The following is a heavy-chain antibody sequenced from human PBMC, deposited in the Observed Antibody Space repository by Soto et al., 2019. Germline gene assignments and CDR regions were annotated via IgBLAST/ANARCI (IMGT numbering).Heavy chain of an antibody. Sequence: GGSLRLSCAASGFTVSSNYMSWVRQAPGKGLEWVSVIYSGGSTYYADSVKGRFTISRDNSKNTLYLQMNSLRAEDTAVYYCARAPYSSGWPEYFQHWGQGTLVTVST. J-gene: IGHJ1*01. CDR2: IYSGGST. CDR3: ARAPYSSGWPEYFQH. CDR1: GFTVSSNY. V-gene: IGHV3-53*01. D-gene: IGHD6-19*01.